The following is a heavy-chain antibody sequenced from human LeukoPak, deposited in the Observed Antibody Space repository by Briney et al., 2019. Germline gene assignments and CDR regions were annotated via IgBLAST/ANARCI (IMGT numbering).Heavy chain of an antibody. Sequence: SETLSLTCTVSGGSISSGDYYWSWIRQPPGKGLEWIGYIYYSGSTYYNPSLKSRVTISVDTSKNQFSLRLSFVTAADTAVYYCARAGNGILTGYFQNWYFDLWGRGTLVTVSS. CDR1: GGSISSGDYY. CDR2: IYYSGST. CDR3: ARAGNGILTGYFQNWYFDL. J-gene: IGHJ2*01. D-gene: IGHD3-9*01. V-gene: IGHV4-30-4*01.